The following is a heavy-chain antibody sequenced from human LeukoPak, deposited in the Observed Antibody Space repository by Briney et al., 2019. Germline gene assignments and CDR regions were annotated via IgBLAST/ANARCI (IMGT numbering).Heavy chain of an antibody. CDR1: GFTFSSYS. J-gene: IGHJ4*02. D-gene: IGHD1-1*01. CDR3: ARVKRLSNFDY. CDR2: ISGSGGST. V-gene: IGHV3-23*01. Sequence: PGGSLRLSCAASGFTFSSYSMNWVRQAPGKGLEWVSAISGSGGSTYYADSVKGRFTISRDNSKNTLYLQMNSLRAEDTAVYYCARVKRLSNFDYWGQGTLVTVSS.